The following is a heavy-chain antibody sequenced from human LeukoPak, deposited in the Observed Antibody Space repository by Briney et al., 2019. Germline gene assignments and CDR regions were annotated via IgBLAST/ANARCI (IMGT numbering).Heavy chain of an antibody. CDR2: IYYSGST. Sequence: SSETLSLTCTVSGGSISSYYWSWIRQPPGKGLEWIGYIYYSGSTNYNPSLKSRVTISVDTSKNQFSLQLNSVTPEDTAMYYCARGGLISLANTPLGAFDIWGQGTMVSVSS. D-gene: IGHD3/OR15-3a*01. CDR3: ARGGLISLANTPLGAFDI. V-gene: IGHV4-59*12. J-gene: IGHJ3*02. CDR1: GGSISSYY.